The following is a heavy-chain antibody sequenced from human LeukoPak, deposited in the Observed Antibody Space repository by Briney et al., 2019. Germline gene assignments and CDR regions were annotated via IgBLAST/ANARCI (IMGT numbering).Heavy chain of an antibody. J-gene: IGHJ4*02. Sequence: SGTLSLTCVVYGGSFSGYYWSWIRQPPGKGLEWIGEINHSGSTNYNPSLKSRVTISIDTSNNQSSLKLNSVTAADTAVYYCASLRFTAGYWGQGTLVTVSS. CDR1: GGSFSGYY. D-gene: IGHD5-18*01. CDR3: ASLRFTAGY. CDR2: INHSGST. V-gene: IGHV4-34*01.